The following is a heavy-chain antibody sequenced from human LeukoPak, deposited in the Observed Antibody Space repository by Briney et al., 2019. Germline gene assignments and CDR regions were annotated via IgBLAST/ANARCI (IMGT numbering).Heavy chain of an antibody. CDR1: GGSFSGYY. CDR3: ARGTVELWNRNWFDP. V-gene: IGHV4-34*01. CDR2: INHSGST. Sequence: SETLSLTCAVYGGSFSGYYWSWIRQPPGKGLEWIGEINHSGSTNYNPSLKSRVTISVDTSKNQFSLKLSSVTAADTAVYYCARGTVELWNRNWFDPWGQGALVTVSS. J-gene: IGHJ5*02. D-gene: IGHD5-18*01.